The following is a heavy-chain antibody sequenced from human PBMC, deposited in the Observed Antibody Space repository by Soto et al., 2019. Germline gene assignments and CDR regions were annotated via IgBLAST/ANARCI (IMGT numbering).Heavy chain of an antibody. CDR2: MNPNSGNT. CDR1: GYTFTSYD. D-gene: IGHD3-3*01. Sequence: ASVKVSCKASGYTFTSYDINWVRQATGQGLEWMGWMNPNSGNTGYAQKFQGRVTMTRNTSISKAYMELSSLRSEDTAVYYCARGPTIFGVIAYYYYYMDVWGKGTTVTVSS. J-gene: IGHJ6*03. V-gene: IGHV1-8*01. CDR3: ARGPTIFGVIAYYYYYMDV.